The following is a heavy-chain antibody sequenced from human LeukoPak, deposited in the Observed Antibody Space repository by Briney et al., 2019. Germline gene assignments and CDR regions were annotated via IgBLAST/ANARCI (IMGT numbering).Heavy chain of an antibody. CDR3: AKDIQLST. Sequence: PGGSLRLSCAVSGFTFRGAAMTWVRQAPGKGLEWVSLISSSGNNAYYADFVKGRFTISRDNSKNTLSLQMNSLRVEDTAIYYCAKDIQLSTWGLGTRVTVSS. CDR2: ISSSGNNA. D-gene: IGHD5-24*01. CDR1: GFTFRGAA. V-gene: IGHV3-23*01. J-gene: IGHJ3*01.